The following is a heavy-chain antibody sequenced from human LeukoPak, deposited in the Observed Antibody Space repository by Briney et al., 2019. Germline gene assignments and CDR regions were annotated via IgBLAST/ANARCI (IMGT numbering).Heavy chain of an antibody. CDR1: GFTFSSYE. D-gene: IGHD3-16*01. Sequence: PGGSLRLSCAASGFTFSSYEMNWVRQAPGKGLEWVGNIQPDGNKEYPVDSVKGRFTISRDNARNSLFLQMNSLRVEDTAVYYCASQSYARFDPWGQGTLVTVSS. J-gene: IGHJ5*02. CDR3: ASQSYARFDP. V-gene: IGHV3-7*01. CDR2: IQPDGNKE.